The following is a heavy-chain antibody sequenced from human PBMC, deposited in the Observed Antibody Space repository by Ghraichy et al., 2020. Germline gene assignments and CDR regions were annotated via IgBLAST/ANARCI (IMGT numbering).Heavy chain of an antibody. CDR1: GFTFSSYA. D-gene: IGHD6-13*01. J-gene: IGHJ4*02. CDR3: AKDPARAWIAAAGNPIDY. CDR2: ISGSGGST. V-gene: IGHV3-23*01. Sequence: GGSLRLSCAASGFTFSSYAMSWVRQAPGKGLEWVSAISGSGGSTYYADSVKGRFTISRDNSKNTLYLQMNSLRAEDTAVYYCAKDPARAWIAAAGNPIDYWGQGTLVTVSS.